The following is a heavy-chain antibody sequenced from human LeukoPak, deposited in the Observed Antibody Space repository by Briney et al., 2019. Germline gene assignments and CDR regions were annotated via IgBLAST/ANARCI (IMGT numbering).Heavy chain of an antibody. V-gene: IGHV4-39*07. CDR1: GGSISGSSYY. CDR3: ARFDYSSSSYYFDY. J-gene: IGHJ4*02. CDR2: IYYTGST. D-gene: IGHD6-6*01. Sequence: SETLSLTCTVSGGSISGSSYYWGWVRQPPGKGLEWIGTIYYTGSTYYNPSLKSRVTISVDTSKNQFSLNLTSVTAADTAVYYCARFDYSSSSYYFDYWGQGTLVTVSS.